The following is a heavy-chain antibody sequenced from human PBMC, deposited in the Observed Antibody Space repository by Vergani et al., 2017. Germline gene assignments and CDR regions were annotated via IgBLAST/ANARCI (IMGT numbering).Heavy chain of an antibody. Sequence: AYLVQSGGGLVTPGGSLRLSCGASGFTFSNYGMHWVRQAPGKGLEWVTFIRYDGSNTYYADSVKGRFTISRDNSKNTLFLQMNSLRPEDTAVYYCARDTVTGSRYFDYWGQGTLVTVSS. CDR1: GFTFSNYG. V-gene: IGHV3-30*02. J-gene: IGHJ4*02. CDR3: ARDTVTGSRYFDY. D-gene: IGHD6-19*01. CDR2: IRYDGSNT.